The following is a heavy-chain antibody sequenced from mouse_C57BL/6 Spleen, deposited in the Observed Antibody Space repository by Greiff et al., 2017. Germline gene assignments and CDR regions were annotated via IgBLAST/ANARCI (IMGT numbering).Heavy chain of an antibody. V-gene: IGHV5-17*01. CDR3: ARREGNDYAMDY. CDR1: GFTFSDYG. J-gene: IGHJ4*01. CDR2: ISSGSSTI. D-gene: IGHD2-1*01. Sequence: EVKLMESGGGLVKPGGSLKLSCAASGFTFSDYGMHWVRQAPEKGLEWVAYISSGSSTIYYADTVKGRFTISRDNAKNTLFLQMTSLRSEDTAMYYCARREGNDYAMDYWGQGTSVTVSS.